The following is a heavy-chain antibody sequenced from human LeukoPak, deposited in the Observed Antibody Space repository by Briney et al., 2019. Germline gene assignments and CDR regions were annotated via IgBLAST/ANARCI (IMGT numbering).Heavy chain of an antibody. Sequence: SETLSLTCTVSGGSISSSSYYWGRLRQPPGKGLEWIGSIYYSGSTYSNPSLKSRVTITVDTSKNQFSLKLSSVTDADTAVYYCARVRITMMVVVVDIWGQGTMVTVSS. CDR1: GGSISSSSYY. CDR2: IYYSGST. J-gene: IGHJ3*02. D-gene: IGHD3-22*01. V-gene: IGHV4-39*07. CDR3: ARVRITMMVVVVDI.